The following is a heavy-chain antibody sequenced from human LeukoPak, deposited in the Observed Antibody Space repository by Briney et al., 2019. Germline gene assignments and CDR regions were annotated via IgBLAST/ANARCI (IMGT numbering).Heavy chain of an antibody. J-gene: IGHJ3*02. CDR2: IDDSGNT. CDR3: ARSDYHNSGSHSVFDAFDI. CDR1: GGSISRYY. Sequence: PSETLSLTCTVSGGSISRYYWSWIRRPPGKGLEWIGYIDDSGNTNYNPSLKSQVTISVDKSKNQFSLKLSFVTAADTTMYYCARSDYHNSGSHSVFDAFDIWGQGTRVTVSS. D-gene: IGHD3-10*01. V-gene: IGHV4-59*01.